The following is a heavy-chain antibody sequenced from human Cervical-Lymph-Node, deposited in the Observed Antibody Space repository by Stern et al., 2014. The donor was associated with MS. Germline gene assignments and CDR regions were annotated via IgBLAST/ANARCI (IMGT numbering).Heavy chain of an antibody. CDR3: ARRGGIYYVDF. V-gene: IGHV3-21*01. D-gene: IGHD3-16*01. J-gene: IGHJ4*02. CDR2: ISSNGTYI. Sequence: EVHLVESGGGLVKPGQSLRLSCVASGFTFSDYTMNWVRQAPGKGQEWVSSISSNGTYISHADSVKGRFTVSRDNAKNLLFLQMNSLRAEDTAVYYCARRGGIYYVDFWGPGTLVTVSS. CDR1: GFTFSDYT.